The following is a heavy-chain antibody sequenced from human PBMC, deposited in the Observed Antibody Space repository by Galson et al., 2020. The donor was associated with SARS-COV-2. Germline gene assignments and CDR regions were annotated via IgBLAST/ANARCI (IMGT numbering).Heavy chain of an antibody. Sequence: GESLKISCAASGFTFSSYAMSWVRQAPGKGLEWVSAISTSGASTYYADSVKGRFTISRDNSKNTLYLQMNSLRAEDTALYYCAKKLSGTYYSPFDYWGQGSLVTVSS. V-gene: IGHV3-23*01. CDR2: ISTSGAST. J-gene: IGHJ4*02. CDR3: AKKLSGTYYSPFDY. CDR1: GFTFSSYA. D-gene: IGHD1-26*01.